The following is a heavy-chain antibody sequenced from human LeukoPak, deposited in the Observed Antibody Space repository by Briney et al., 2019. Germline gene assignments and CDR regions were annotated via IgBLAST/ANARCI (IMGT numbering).Heavy chain of an antibody. J-gene: IGHJ6*02. Sequence: PSETLSLTCAVYGGSFSGYYWSWIRQPPGKGPEWIGEINHSGSTNYNPSLKSRVTISVDTSKNQFSLKLSSVTAADTAVYYCARGPGEVGAYYGMDVWGQGTTVTVSS. CDR2: INHSGST. V-gene: IGHV4-34*01. CDR3: ARGPGEVGAYYGMDV. CDR1: GGSFSGYY. D-gene: IGHD1-26*01.